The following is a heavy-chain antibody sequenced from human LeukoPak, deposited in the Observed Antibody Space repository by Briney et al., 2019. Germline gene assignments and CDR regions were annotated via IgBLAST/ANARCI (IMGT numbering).Heavy chain of an antibody. V-gene: IGHV4-39*01. J-gene: IGHJ4*02. CDR3: ASSITMVRGVIIYPYYFDY. Sequence: SETLSLTCTVSGGSISSSSYYWGWIRQPPGTGLEWIGSIYYSGSTYYNPSLKSRVTISVDTSKNQFSLKLSSVTAADTAVYYCASSITMVRGVIIYPYYFDYWGQGTLVTVSS. D-gene: IGHD3-10*01. CDR1: GGSISSSSYY. CDR2: IYYSGST.